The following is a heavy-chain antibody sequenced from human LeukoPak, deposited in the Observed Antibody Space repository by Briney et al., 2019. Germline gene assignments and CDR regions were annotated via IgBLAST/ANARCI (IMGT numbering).Heavy chain of an antibody. CDR3: ARADRLHGGPYLIGP. J-gene: IGHJ5*02. CDR1: GYSFTDYY. CDR2: INPSSGGT. D-gene: IGHD2-21*01. V-gene: IGHV1-2*02. Sequence: GASVKVSCKTSGYSFTDYYMHWVRQAPGQGLEWMGWINPSSGGTSSAQKFQGRVTMTRDTSITTVYMEVRWLTSDETAVYYCARADRLHGGPYLIGPWGQGTLVTVSS.